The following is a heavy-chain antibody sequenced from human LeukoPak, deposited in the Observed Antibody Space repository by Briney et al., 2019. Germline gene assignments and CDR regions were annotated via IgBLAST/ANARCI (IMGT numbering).Heavy chain of an antibody. CDR1: GYTFTSYC. CDR2: ISAYNGNT. CDR3: AMDPPRSLDWFDP. Sequence: ASVKVSCKASGYTFTSYCISLVRQAPGQGLEWMGWISAYNGNTNYAQKLQGRVTMTTATSKSTAYMELRSLRSDDTAVYYCAMDPPRSLDWFDPWGQGTLVTVSS. J-gene: IGHJ5*02. V-gene: IGHV1-18*01. D-gene: IGHD2-2*03.